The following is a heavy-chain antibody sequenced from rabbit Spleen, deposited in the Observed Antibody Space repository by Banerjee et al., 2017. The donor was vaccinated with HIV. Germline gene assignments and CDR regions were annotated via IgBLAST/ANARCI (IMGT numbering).Heavy chain of an antibody. J-gene: IGHJ4*01. CDR1: GFSLSSNW. CDR3: ARDLVAVIGWNFNL. D-gene: IGHD1-1*01. Sequence: LEESGGGLVKPGGTLTLTCTVSGFSLSSNWICWVRQAPGKGLEWIACIDTNDGDTDYANWPKGRFTIFKTSSTTVTLQMTSLTAADTATYFCARDLVAVIGWNFNLWGPGTLVTVS. CDR2: IDTNDGDT. V-gene: IGHV1S45*01.